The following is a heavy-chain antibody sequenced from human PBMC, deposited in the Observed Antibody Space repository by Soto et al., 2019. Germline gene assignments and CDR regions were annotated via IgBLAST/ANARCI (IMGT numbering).Heavy chain of an antibody. J-gene: IGHJ5*02. CDR1: GGSVNGYY. Sequence: GTLCLTCAVYGGSVNGYYWNWIRQPPGEGLEWIGEINHTGGTHYNPSLKSRVTMSVDTSKNQFSLRLSSVTAADTAIYYCATRITVFGLLIPPFDPWGQGTQVTSPQ. V-gene: IGHV4-34*01. D-gene: IGHD3-3*01. CDR3: ATRITVFGLLIPPFDP. CDR2: INHTGGT.